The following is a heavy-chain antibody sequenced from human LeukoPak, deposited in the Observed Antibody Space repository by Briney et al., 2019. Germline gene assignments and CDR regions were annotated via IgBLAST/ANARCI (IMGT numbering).Heavy chain of an antibody. CDR3: ARSQRIVVVPAAIVDYYYYMDV. CDR1: GGSISSYY. D-gene: IGHD2-2*01. V-gene: IGHV4-4*07. J-gene: IGHJ6*03. Sequence: PSETLSLTRTVSGGSISSYYWSWIRQPAGKGLEWIGRIYTSESTNYNPSLKSRVTMSVDTSKNQFSLKLSSVTAADTAVYYCARSQRIVVVPAAIVDYYYYMDVWGKGTTVTVSS. CDR2: IYTSEST.